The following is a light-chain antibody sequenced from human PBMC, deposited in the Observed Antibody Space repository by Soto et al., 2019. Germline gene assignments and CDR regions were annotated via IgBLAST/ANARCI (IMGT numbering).Light chain of an antibody. J-gene: IGLJ2*01. V-gene: IGLV1-44*01. CDR1: SSNIGSNT. CDR3: AAWDDSLMV. CDR2: TNN. Sequence: QSVLTQPPSASGTPGQRVTISCSGSSSNIGSNTVAWYQQLPGTAPKLLIYTNNQRPSGVPDRFSGSKSGTSASLAISGLQSEDEADYYCAAWDDSLMVFGGGTKLTVL.